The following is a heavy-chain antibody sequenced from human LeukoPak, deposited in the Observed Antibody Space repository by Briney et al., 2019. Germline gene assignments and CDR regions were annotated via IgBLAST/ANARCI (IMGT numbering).Heavy chain of an antibody. CDR3: AIPWGTIFGL. D-gene: IGHD3-3*01. CDR2: IIPIFGTA. V-gene: IGHV1-69*06. J-gene: IGHJ4*02. CDR1: GGTFSSYA. Sequence: GASVKVSCKASGGTFSSYAISWVRQAPGQGLEWMGGIIPIFGTANYAQKFQGRVTMTEDTSTDTAYMELSSLRSEDTAVYYCAIPWGTIFGLWGQGTQVTVSS.